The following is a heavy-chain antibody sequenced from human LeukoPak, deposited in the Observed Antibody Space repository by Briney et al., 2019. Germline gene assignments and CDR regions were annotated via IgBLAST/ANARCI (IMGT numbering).Heavy chain of an antibody. CDR2: IIPFFGTA. CDR1: GGTFSSYA. Sequence: ASVKVSCKASGGTFSSYAISWVRQAPGQGLEWMGGIIPFFGTANYAQKFQGRVTITADESTSTAYMELSSLRSEDTAVYYCARDLHYYDSKEGNAFDIWGQGTMVTVSS. CDR3: ARDLHYYDSKEGNAFDI. V-gene: IGHV1-69*01. D-gene: IGHD3-22*01. J-gene: IGHJ3*02.